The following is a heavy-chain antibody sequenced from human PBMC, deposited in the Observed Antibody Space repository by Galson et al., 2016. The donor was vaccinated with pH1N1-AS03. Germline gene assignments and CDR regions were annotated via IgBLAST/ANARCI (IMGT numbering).Heavy chain of an antibody. Sequence: SLRLSCAVSGFTFSTYWMSWVRQAPGKGLEWVANIKPDGSEKYYVDSVKGRFTISRDSTKNTLYLQMNSLRPEDTAMYYCARDYLVGATRGAGTFDVWGHGTMVTVSS. V-gene: IGHV3-7*01. CDR3: ARDYLVGATRGAGTFDV. CDR1: GFTFSTYW. CDR2: IKPDGSEK. D-gene: IGHD1-26*01. J-gene: IGHJ3*01.